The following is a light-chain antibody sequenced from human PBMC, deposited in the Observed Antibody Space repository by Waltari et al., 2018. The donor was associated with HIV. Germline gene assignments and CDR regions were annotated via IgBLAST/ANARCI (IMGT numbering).Light chain of an antibody. CDR1: STAVGGFCL. J-gene: IGLJ1*01. CDR3: CSYGGFTTYV. Sequence: QPALTPPSSVSGSPGQSITISSICPSTAVGGFCLFSWYQQHPGKAPQRLIFEDPQRPSGVSNRFSASKSGTTASLTISGLLAEDAADYYCCSYGGFTTYVFGSGTKVTVL. V-gene: IGLV2-23*01. CDR2: EDP.